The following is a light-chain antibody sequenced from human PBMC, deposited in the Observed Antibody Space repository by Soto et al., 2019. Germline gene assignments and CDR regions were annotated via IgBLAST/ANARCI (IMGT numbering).Light chain of an antibody. CDR2: GAS. V-gene: IGKV3-15*01. Sequence: ETVMTQSEATLSVSPGERATLSCRASQSIHTNLAWYQQKPGQPPRLLIYGASTRVTGIPTRFSGSGSGTEFTLTISSLQSEDFAVDYCQQYNNWPRTFGQGTKVEIK. CDR3: QQYNNWPRT. J-gene: IGKJ1*01. CDR1: QSIHTN.